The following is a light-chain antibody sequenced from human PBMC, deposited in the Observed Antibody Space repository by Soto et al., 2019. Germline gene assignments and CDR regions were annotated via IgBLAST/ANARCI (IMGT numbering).Light chain of an antibody. CDR2: GNS. CDR1: SSNIGAGYA. CDR3: PSYDSSLSGLV. J-gene: IGLJ2*01. V-gene: IGLV1-40*01. Sequence: QSVLTQPPSVSGAPGQRVTISCTGSSSNIGAGYAVHWYQQLPGTAPKLLIYGNSNRPSGVPDRFSGSKSGTSASLAITGLQDEDEADYCCPSYDSSLSGLVFGAGTKLTVL.